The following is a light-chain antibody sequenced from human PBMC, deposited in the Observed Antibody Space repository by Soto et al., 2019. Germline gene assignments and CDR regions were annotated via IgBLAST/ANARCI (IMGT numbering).Light chain of an antibody. CDR1: QSVSSN. Sequence: EIVLTQSPGTLSLSPGDRATRSCRASQSVSSNYLAWYQQRPGQAPRLLIYDTSTRATGIPARFSGSGSGTEFTLTISSLQSEDFAVYYCQQYNNWPPITFGQGTRLEI. V-gene: IGKV3-15*01. CDR3: QQYNNWPPIT. CDR2: DTS. J-gene: IGKJ5*01.